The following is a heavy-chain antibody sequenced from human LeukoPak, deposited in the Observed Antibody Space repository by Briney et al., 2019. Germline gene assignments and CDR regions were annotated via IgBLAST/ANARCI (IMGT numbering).Heavy chain of an antibody. CDR1: GFTFSNYA. CDR3: AEDPDYYYMDV. J-gene: IGHJ6*03. Sequence: PGGSLRLSCAASGFTFSNYAMIWVRQPPGKGLEWVSAISGRGGWTYYADSVKGRFTISRDDSKNMMWLQMNSLRAEDTALYYCAEDPDYYYMDVWGKGTTVTVSS. CDR2: ISGRGGWT. V-gene: IGHV3-23*01.